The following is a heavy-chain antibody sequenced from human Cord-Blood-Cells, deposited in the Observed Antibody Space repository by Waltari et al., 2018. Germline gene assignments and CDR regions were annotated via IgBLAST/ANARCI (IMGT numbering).Heavy chain of an antibody. CDR3: AIHIGWYDGAVVVTANWFDA. CDR2: IYYSGST. J-gene: IGHJ5*02. Sequence: QLQLQESGPGLVKPSEPLSLTCTVSGGSISSSSYYWGWIRQPQGKGLEWIGSIYYSGSTYYNPSLKSRVTISVDTSKNQFFLTLSSVAAAGTALYYWAIHIGWYDGAVVVTANWFDACGQGTLVTDSS. D-gene: IGHD2-21*02. V-gene: IGHV4-39*01. CDR1: GGSISSSSYY.